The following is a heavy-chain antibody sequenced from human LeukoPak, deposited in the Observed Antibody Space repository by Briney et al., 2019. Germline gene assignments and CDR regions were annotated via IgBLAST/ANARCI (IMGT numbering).Heavy chain of an antibody. CDR1: GFTFSSYS. D-gene: IGHD2-2*01. CDR2: ISSSSSYI. V-gene: IGHV3-21*01. Sequence: PGGSLRLSCAASGFTFSSYSMNWVRQAPGKGLEWVSSISSSSSYIYYADSVKGRFTISRDHAKNSLYLQMNSLRAEDTAVYYCARGSRSSSPLNFDYWGQGTLVTVSS. CDR3: ARGSRSSSPLNFDY. J-gene: IGHJ4*02.